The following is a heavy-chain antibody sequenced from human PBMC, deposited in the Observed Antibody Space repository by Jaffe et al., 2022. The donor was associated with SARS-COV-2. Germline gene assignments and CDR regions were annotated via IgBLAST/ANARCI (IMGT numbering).Heavy chain of an antibody. V-gene: IGHV3-48*03. CDR1: GFTFSSYE. D-gene: IGHD4-17*01. CDR2: ISSSGSTI. J-gene: IGHJ4*02. Sequence: EVQLVESGGGLVQPGGSLRLSCAASGFTFSSYEMNWVRQAPGKGLEWVSYISSSGSTIYYADSVKGRFTISRDNAKNSLYLQMNSLRAEDTAVYYCALAGDYDKPLHYWGQGTLVTVSS. CDR3: ALAGDYDKPLHY.